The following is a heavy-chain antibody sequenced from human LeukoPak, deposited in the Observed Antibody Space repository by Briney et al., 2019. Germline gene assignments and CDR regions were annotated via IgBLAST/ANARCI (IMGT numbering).Heavy chain of an antibody. J-gene: IGHJ4*02. V-gene: IGHV3-30*02. D-gene: IGHD1-20*01. CDR3: AKDLTYNWNYFDY. Sequence: GGSLRLSCATSGFTLSIYGMHWVRQAPGKGLEWVAFIRYDGTSQYYADSVKGRFTISRDNSKNTLYLQMNSLRAEDTAVYYCAKDLTYNWNYFDYWGQGTLVTVSS. CDR2: IRYDGTSQ. CDR1: GFTLSIYG.